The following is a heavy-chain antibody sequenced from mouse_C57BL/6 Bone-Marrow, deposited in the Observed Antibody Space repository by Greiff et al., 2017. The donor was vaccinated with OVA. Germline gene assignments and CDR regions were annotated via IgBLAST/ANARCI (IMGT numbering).Heavy chain of an antibody. CDR3: ARPHYYGSSYWYFDV. CDR1: GYTFTSYG. CDR2: IYPRSGNT. Sequence: QVQLQQSGAELARPGASVKLSCKASGYTFTSYGISWVKQRTGQGLEWIGEIYPRSGNTYYNEKFKGKATLTADKSSSTAYMELRSLTSEDSAVYFCARPHYYGSSYWYFDVWGTGTTVTVSS. D-gene: IGHD1-1*01. J-gene: IGHJ1*03. V-gene: IGHV1-81*01.